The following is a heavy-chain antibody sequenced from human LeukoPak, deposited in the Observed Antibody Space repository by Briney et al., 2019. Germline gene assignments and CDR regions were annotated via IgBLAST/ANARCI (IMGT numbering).Heavy chain of an antibody. D-gene: IGHD2-2*01. CDR2: INHSGST. CDR1: GGSFSGYY. CDR3: ARSIVVVPAARYYYYYYGMDV. V-gene: IGHV4-34*01. J-gene: IGHJ6*02. Sequence: KPSETLSLTCAVYGGSFSGYYWSWIRQPPGKGLEWIGEINHSGSTNYNPSLKSRVTISVDTSKNQFSLKLSSVTAADTAVYYCARSIVVVPAARYYYYYYGMDVWGQGTTVTVSS.